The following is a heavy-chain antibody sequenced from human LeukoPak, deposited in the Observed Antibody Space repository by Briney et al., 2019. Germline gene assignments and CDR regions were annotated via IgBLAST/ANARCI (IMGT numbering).Heavy chain of an antibody. Sequence: GASVKVSCKASGYTFTGYYMHWVRQATGQGLEWMGWMNPNSGNTGYAQKFQGRVTMTRNTSISTAYMELSSLRSEDTAVYYCARGRRQGSYFDYWGQGTLVTVSS. J-gene: IGHJ4*02. CDR2: MNPNSGNT. CDR1: GYTFTGYY. CDR3: ARGRRQGSYFDY. D-gene: IGHD1-14*01. V-gene: IGHV1-8*02.